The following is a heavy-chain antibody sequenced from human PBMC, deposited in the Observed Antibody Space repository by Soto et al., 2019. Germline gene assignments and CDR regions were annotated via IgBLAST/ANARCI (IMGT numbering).Heavy chain of an antibody. CDR1: GFTFSSYG. CDR3: ATLGGQNYYHSSGSYDY. CDR2: ISARGDTT. Sequence: EVHLLESGGGLVQPGGSLRLSCAASGFTFSSYGMSWVRQTPGQGLEWVSVISARGDTTYYADSVKGRFSISRDTSQNTLYLQMHSLRAEDTAVYYCATLGGQNYYHSSGSYDYWGQGTLVTVSS. V-gene: IGHV3-23*01. J-gene: IGHJ4*02. D-gene: IGHD3-22*01.